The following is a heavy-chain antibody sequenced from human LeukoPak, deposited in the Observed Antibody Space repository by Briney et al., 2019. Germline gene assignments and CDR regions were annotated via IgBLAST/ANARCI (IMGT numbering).Heavy chain of an antibody. J-gene: IGHJ4*02. CDR1: GYTFTNYG. V-gene: IGHV1-18*01. Sequence: GASVKVSCKAPGYTFTNYGISWVRQAPGQGLEWMGWISAYNGNTNYAQKLQGRVTMTTDTSTSTAYMELRSLRSDDTAVYYCARVTTVTTDFDYWGQGTLVTVSS. CDR2: ISAYNGNT. CDR3: ARVTTVTTDFDY. D-gene: IGHD4-17*01.